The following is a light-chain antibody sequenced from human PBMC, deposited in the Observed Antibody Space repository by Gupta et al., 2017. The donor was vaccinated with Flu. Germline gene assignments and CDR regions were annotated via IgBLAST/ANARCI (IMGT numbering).Light chain of an antibody. CDR1: QSVSSSY. Sequence: EIVLTQSPGTLSLSPGERATLSCRASQSVSSSYLAWYQQKPGQAPRLLIYGASSRATGIPDRFSGSGYGTDFTLTISRLEPEEFAVYYCQQYGSSPQRLSLTFGGGTKVEIK. V-gene: IGKV3-20*01. CDR3: QQYGSSPQRLSLT. J-gene: IGKJ4*01. CDR2: GAS.